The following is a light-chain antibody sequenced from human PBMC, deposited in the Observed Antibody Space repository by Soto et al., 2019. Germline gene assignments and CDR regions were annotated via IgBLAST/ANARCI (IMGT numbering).Light chain of an antibody. CDR3: QQSYSTTWT. V-gene: IGKV1-39*01. CDR1: QDISNN. J-gene: IGKJ1*01. Sequence: DIQMTQSPSSLSASVGDRVTITCQASQDISNNLNWYQQKPGKAPKLLIYAASSLQSGVPSRFSGSESETDFTLTISSLQPEDFANYSCQQSYSTTWTFGQGTKVEIK. CDR2: AAS.